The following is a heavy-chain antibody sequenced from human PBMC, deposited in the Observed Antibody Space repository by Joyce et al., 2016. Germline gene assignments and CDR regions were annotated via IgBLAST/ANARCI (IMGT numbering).Heavy chain of an antibody. CDR2: IWYDGSNK. J-gene: IGHJ4*02. V-gene: IGHV3-33*01. CDR1: GFPFNSYG. D-gene: IGHD6-13*01. CDR3: ARAYSTTWNGKYYFDY. Sequence: QVQLVESGGGVVQPGRSLRLSCAASGFPFNSYGMHWVHQAPSKGLEWVAVIWYDGSNKYYADAVKGRFTISRDNSKNTLYLQMNSLRAEDTAVYYCARAYSTTWNGKYYFDYWGRGTLVTVSS.